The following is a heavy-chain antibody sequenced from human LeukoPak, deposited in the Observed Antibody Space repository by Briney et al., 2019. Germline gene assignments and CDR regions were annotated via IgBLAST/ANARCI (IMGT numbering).Heavy chain of an antibody. J-gene: IGHJ5*02. CDR2: IYYSGST. D-gene: IGHD3-10*01. CDR1: GGSISSYY. CDR3: ARCITMVRGNWFDP. V-gene: IGHV4-59*12. Sequence: SETLSLTCTVSGGSISSYYWSWIRQPPGKGLEWIGYIYYSGSTNYNPSLKSRVTISVDTSKNQFSLKLSSVTAADTAVYYCARCITMVRGNWFDPWGQGTLVTVSS.